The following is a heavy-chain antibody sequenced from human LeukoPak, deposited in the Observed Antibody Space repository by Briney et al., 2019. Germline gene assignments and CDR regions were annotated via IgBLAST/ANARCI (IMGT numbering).Heavy chain of an antibody. CDR3: AREGHINYYDSSGIFDY. D-gene: IGHD3-22*01. J-gene: IGHJ4*02. Sequence: ASGKVSCKASGGTFSSYAISWVRQAPGQGLEWMGRIIPIFGTANYAQKFQGRGTITTDESTSTDYMELSSLRSEDTAVYYCAREGHINYYDSSGIFDYWGQGTLVTVSS. CDR2: IIPIFGTA. V-gene: IGHV1-69*05. CDR1: GGTFSSYA.